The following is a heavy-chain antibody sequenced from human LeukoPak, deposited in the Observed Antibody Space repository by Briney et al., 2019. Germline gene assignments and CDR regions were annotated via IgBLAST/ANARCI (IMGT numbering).Heavy chain of an antibody. J-gene: IGHJ6*03. CDR3: AKDYVAGTPYNYYYYYMDV. D-gene: IGHD6-19*01. V-gene: IGHV3-30*02. CDR1: GFIFSSYG. Sequence: GGSLRLSCAASGFIFSSYGMHWVRQAPDKGLEWVAFIRYDGSNKYYADSVKGRFTISRDNSKNTLYLQMNSLRAEDTAVYYCAKDYVAGTPYNYYYYYMDVWGKGTTVTISS. CDR2: IRYDGSNK.